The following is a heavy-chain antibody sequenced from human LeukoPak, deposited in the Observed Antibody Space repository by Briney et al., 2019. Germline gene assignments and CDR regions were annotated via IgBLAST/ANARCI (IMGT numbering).Heavy chain of an antibody. V-gene: IGHV1-69*06. J-gene: IGHJ6*03. CDR2: IIPIFGTA. CDR1: GGTFSSYA. Sequence: SVKVSCKASGGTFSSYAISWVRQAPGQGLEWMGGIIPIFGTANYAQKFQGRVTITADKSTSTAYMELSSLRSEDTAVYYCARVQRGYSGYDGDYYYYYYMDVWGKGTTVTVSS. D-gene: IGHD5-12*01. CDR3: ARVQRGYSGYDGDYYYYYYMDV.